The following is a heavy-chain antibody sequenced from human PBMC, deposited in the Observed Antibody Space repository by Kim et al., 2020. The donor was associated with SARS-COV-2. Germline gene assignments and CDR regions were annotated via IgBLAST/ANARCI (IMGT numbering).Heavy chain of an antibody. V-gene: IGHV3-30*04. D-gene: IGHD2-15*01. CDR3: AREGWVVVAATHGMDV. CDR1: GFTFSSYA. CDR2: ISYDGSNK. Sequence: GGSLRLSCAASGFTFSSYAMHWVRQAPGKGLEWVAVISYDGSNKYYADSVKGRFTISRDNSKNTLYLQMNSLRAEDTAVYYCAREGWVVVAATHGMDVWGQGTTVTVSS. J-gene: IGHJ6*02.